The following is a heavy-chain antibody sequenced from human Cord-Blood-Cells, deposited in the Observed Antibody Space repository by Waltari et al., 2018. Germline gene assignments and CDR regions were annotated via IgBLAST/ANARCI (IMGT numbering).Heavy chain of an antibody. Sequence: QAQLVQSGAEVNTPGASLIVSCKASGYTCPSTGIWWVRQAPGQGLEWMGWISAYNGNTNYAQKLQGRVTITTDTSTSTAYMELRSLRSDDTAVYYCARLEIAVAGTGLIDYWGQGTLVTVSS. CDR3: ARLEIAVAGTGLIDY. CDR1: GYTCPSTG. J-gene: IGHJ4*02. CDR2: ISAYNGNT. D-gene: IGHD6-19*01. V-gene: IGHV1-18*01.